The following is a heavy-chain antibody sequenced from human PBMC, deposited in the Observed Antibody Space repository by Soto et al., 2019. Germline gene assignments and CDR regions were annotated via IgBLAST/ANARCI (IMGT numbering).Heavy chain of an antibody. CDR2: IYPGDSDT. D-gene: IGHD6-13*01. J-gene: IGHJ6*02. Sequence: PGESLKISCQGSGYSFSTYWIGWVRQMPGKGLEWMGIIYPGDSDTRYSPSFQGQVTISADKSISTAYLQWNSLKASDTAMYYCARPRSSSRNYYGMDVWGQGTTVTVSS. CDR3: ARPRSSSRNYYGMDV. V-gene: IGHV5-51*01. CDR1: GYSFSTYW.